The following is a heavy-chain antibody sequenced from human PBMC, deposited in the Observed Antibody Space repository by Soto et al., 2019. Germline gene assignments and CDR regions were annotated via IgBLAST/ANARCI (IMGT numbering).Heavy chain of an antibody. CDR3: AREMRDYRLRLFDY. CDR2: IYYSGST. J-gene: IGHJ4*02. Sequence: SETLSLTCTVSGGSISSYYWSWIRQPPGKGLEWIGYIYYSGSTNYNPSLKSRVTISVDTSKNQFSLKLSSVTAADTAVYYCAREMRDYRLRLFDYWGQGTLVTVSS. CDR1: GGSISSYY. V-gene: IGHV4-59*01. D-gene: IGHD4-4*01.